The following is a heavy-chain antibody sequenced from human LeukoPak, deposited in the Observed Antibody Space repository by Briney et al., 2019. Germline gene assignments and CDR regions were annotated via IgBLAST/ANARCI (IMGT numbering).Heavy chain of an antibody. J-gene: IGHJ4*02. CDR1: GFTFSSYG. D-gene: IGHD3-22*01. V-gene: IGHV3-30*18. CDR2: ISYDGSNK. Sequence: GRSLRLSCAASGFTFSSYGMHWVRQAPGKGLEWVAVISYDGSNKYYADSVKGRFTISRDNSKNTLYLQMNSLRAEDTAVYYCAKAQGGSYYDSSGYYYPLNYWGQGTLVTVSS. CDR3: AKAQGGSYYDSSGYYYPLNY.